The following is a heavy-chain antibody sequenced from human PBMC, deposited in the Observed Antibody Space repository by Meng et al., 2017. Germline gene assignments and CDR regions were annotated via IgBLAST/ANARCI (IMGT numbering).Heavy chain of an antibody. D-gene: IGHD5-12*01. CDR2: ISSNSSYI. CDR3: ARDSSPPYSGYDIAPFDSYYYGMDV. V-gene: IGHV3-21*01. Sequence: GESLKISCAASGFTFSSYSMNWVRQAPGKGLEWVSSISSNSSYIYYADSVKGRFTISRDNAKNSLYLQMNSLRAEDTAVYYCARDSSPPYSGYDIAPFDSYYYGMDVWGQGTTVTVSS. J-gene: IGHJ6*02. CDR1: GFTFSSYS.